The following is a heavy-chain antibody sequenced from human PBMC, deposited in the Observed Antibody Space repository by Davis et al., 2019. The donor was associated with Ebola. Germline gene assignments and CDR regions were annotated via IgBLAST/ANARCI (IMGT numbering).Heavy chain of an antibody. CDR2: LGLSADT. D-gene: IGHD6-19*01. V-gene: IGHV3-23*01. Sequence: GESLKISCAASGFVFRSYVMSWVRQAPGKGLEWVSTLGLSADTYYADSVKGRFTISRDNSKNTLHLQMNSLRVEDTATYYCVKDTSSVWFDVWGQGTTVTVSS. CDR3: VKDTSSVWFDV. J-gene: IGHJ3*01. CDR1: GFVFRSYV.